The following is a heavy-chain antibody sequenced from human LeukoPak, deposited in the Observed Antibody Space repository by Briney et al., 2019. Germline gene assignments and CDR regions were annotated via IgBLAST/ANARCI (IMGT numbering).Heavy chain of an antibody. CDR3: ARHDPVGYYQHGMDV. J-gene: IGHJ6*02. Sequence: SETLFLTCTVSGGSISGYFWSCIRQPPGQGLEFIGYIYYTGATLYNPSLKSRVTMSVDTSKNQFSLKLSSVTAADTAVYYCARHDPVGYYQHGMDVWGQGTTVTVSS. D-gene: IGHD2-15*01. CDR2: IYYTGAT. V-gene: IGHV4-59*08. CDR1: GGSISGYF.